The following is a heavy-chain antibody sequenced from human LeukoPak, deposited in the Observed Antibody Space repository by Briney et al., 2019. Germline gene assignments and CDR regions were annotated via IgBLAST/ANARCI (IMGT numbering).Heavy chain of an antibody. J-gene: IGHJ3*02. V-gene: IGHV3-30*02. D-gene: IGHD2-21*02. CDR1: GFTFSSYG. CDR2: IRYDGSNK. CDR3: AKTPVGDTYAFDI. Sequence: SGGSLRLSCAASGFTFSSYGMHWVRQAPGKGLEWVAFIRYDGSNKYYADSVKGRFTISRDNSKNTLYLQMNSLRAEDTAVYYCAKTPVGDTYAFDIWGQGTMVTVSS.